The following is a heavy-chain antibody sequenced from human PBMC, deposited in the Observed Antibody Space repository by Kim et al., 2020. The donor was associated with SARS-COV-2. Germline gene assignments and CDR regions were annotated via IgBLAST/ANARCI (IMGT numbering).Heavy chain of an antibody. CDR1: GFTFSDYY. D-gene: IGHD2-2*01. CDR3: ARDGRDVVPAAHYYYYGMDV. V-gene: IGHV3-11*06. Sequence: GGSLRLSCAASGFTFSDYYMSWIRQDPGKGLEWVSYISSSSYTNYADSVKGRFTISRDNAKNSLYLQMNSLRAEDTAVYYCARDGRDVVPAAHYYYYGMDVWGQGTTVTVSS. J-gene: IGHJ6*02. CDR2: ISSSSYT.